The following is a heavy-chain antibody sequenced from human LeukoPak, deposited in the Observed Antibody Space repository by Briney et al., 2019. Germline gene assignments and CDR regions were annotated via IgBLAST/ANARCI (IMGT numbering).Heavy chain of an antibody. CDR3: ARDLDSYGSDY. Sequence: HPGGSLRLSCAASGFTFSSYEMNWVRQAPGKGLVWVSYISSSGSTIYYADSVKGRFTISRDNAKNSLYLQMNSLRAEDTAVYYCARDLDSYGSDYWGQGTLVTVSS. CDR1: GFTFSSYE. D-gene: IGHD5-18*01. CDR2: ISSSGSTI. V-gene: IGHV3-48*03. J-gene: IGHJ4*02.